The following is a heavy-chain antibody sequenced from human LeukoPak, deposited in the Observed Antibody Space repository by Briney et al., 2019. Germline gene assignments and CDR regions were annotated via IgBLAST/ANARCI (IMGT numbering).Heavy chain of an antibody. D-gene: IGHD2-2*01. CDR3: ATATQPRGYFLH. J-gene: IGHJ1*01. CDR2: ISFNNGGT. CDR1: GYTFTTYS. Sequence: GGPVKVSCKASGYTFTTYSLAWVRRAPGQSLEWMGWISFNNGGTNYAQSFQDRVTLTRDTSTNTAYLELRSLRSDDTAIIYCATATQPRGYFLHWGQGTLVTVSS. V-gene: IGHV1-18*01.